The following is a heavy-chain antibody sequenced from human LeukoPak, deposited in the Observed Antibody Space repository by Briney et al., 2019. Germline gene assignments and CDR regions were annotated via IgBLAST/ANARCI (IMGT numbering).Heavy chain of an antibody. V-gene: IGHV4-59*01. CDR1: GGSISSYY. J-gene: IGHJ5*02. Sequence: PSETLSLTCTVSGGSISSYYWSWIRQPPGKGLEWIGYIYYSGSTNYNPSLKSRVTISVDTSKNQFSLKLSSVTAADTAVYYCARDAKYYDILTGYRGVSWFDPWGQGTLVTVSS. D-gene: IGHD3-9*01. CDR3: ARDAKYYDILTGYRGVSWFDP. CDR2: IYYSGST.